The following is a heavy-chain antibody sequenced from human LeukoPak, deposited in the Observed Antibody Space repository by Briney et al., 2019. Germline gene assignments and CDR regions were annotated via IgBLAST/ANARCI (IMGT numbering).Heavy chain of an antibody. V-gene: IGHV3-33*01. J-gene: IGHJ5*02. CDR2: ISYNGGYI. Sequence: PGGSLRLSCTASGFSFRTYNLHWVRQAPGKGLEWVAVISYNGGYIHYEDSVKGRFTISRDNAKNSLYLQMNSLRAEDTALYHCARNRGEVAALYWFDPWGQGTLVTVSS. D-gene: IGHD2-15*01. CDR3: ARNRGEVAALYWFDP. CDR1: GFSFRTYN.